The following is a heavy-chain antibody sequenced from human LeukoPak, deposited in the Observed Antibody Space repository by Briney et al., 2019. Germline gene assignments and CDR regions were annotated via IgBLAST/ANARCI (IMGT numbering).Heavy chain of an antibody. CDR2: ISSSSSYI. V-gene: IGHV3-21*01. D-gene: IGHD2-21*02. CDR3: ARDLVTRRYYFDY. J-gene: IGHJ4*02. Sequence: GGSLRLSCAASGFTFSSYSMNWVRQAPGEGLEWVSSISSSSSYIYYADSVKGRFTISRDNAKNSLYLQMNSLRAEDTAVYYCARDLVTRRYYFDYWGQGTLVTVSS. CDR1: GFTFSSYS.